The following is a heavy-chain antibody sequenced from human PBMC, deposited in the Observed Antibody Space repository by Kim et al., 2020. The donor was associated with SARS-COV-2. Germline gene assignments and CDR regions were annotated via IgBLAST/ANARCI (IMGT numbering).Heavy chain of an antibody. V-gene: IGHV3-20*01. D-gene: IGHD3-10*01. CDR3: ATLGGGSGSYYSYYYYGMDV. CDR2: INWNGGST. CDR1: GFTFDDYG. Sequence: GGSLRLSCAASGFTFDDYGMSWVRQAPGKGLEWVSGINWNGGSTGYADSVKGRFTISRDNAKNSLYLQMNSLRAEDTALYHCATLGGGSGSYYSYYYYGMDVWGQGTTVTVSS. J-gene: IGHJ6*02.